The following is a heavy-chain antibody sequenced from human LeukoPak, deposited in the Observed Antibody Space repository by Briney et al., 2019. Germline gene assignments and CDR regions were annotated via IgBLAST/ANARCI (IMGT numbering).Heavy chain of an antibody. CDR3: ARELAYDFWSGYYYY. CDR1: GYTFTNYY. J-gene: IGHJ4*02. CDR2: INPSGGSI. D-gene: IGHD3-3*01. V-gene: IGHV1-46*01. Sequence: GASVKVSCKASGYTFTNYYMHWVRQAPGQGLEWMGIINPSGGSISYAQKFQGRVTMTRDTSTSTVYMELSSLRSEDTAVYYCARELAYDFWSGYYYYWGQGTLVTVSS.